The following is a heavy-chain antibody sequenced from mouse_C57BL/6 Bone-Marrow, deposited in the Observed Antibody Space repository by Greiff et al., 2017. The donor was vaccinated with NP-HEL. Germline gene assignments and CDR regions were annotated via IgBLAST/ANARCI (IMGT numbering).Heavy chain of an antibody. Sequence: QVQLQQPGAELVRPGSSVKLSCKASGYTFTSYWMDWVKQRPGQGLEWIGNIYPSDSETHYNQKFKDKATLTVDKSSSTAYMQLSSLTSEDSAVYYCARTGDHRDFDYWGQGTTLTVSS. J-gene: IGHJ2*01. CDR3: ARTGDHRDFDY. CDR2: IYPSDSET. CDR1: GYTFTSYW. V-gene: IGHV1-61*01.